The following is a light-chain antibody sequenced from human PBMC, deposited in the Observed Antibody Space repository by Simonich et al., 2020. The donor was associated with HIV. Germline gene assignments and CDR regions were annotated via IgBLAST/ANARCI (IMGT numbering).Light chain of an antibody. V-gene: IGKV3-15*01. CDR2: GAS. CDR1: ESISSN. CDR3: QHYNSWPPMCT. J-gene: IGKJ2*02. Sequence: EIVLTQSPGTLSLSPGERATLSCRASESISSNLAWYQQKPGQAPRLLIYGASTRATGCPARFSGSGSGTEFTLTISSLQSEDFAVYYCQHYNSWPPMCTFGQGTKLEIK.